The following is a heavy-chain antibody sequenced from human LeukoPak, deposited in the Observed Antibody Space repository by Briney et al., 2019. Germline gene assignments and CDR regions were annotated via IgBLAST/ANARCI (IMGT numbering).Heavy chain of an antibody. CDR3: AGLRNYFDY. CDR2: IGTSGSTT. Sequence: GGSLRVSCAASGFTFSTYYMNWVRQAPGKGLEWVSCIGTSGSTTYYADSVKGRFTISRDNSKNTLYLQMNSLRAEDTAVYYCAGLRNYFDYWGQGTLVTVSS. CDR1: GFTFSTYY. V-gene: IGHV3-48*01. J-gene: IGHJ4*02.